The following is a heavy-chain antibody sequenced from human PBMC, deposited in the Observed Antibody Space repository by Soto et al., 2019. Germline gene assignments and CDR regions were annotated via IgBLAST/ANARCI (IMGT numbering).Heavy chain of an antibody. CDR1: GFTFSSYA. CDR2: ISYDGSNK. V-gene: IGHV3-30-3*01. CDR3: AREVLAVAGSFQH. J-gene: IGHJ1*01. Sequence: GGSLRLSCAASGFTFSSYAMHWVRQAPGKGLEWVAVISYDGSNKYYADSVKGRFTISRDNSKNTLYLQMNSLRAEDTAVYYCAREVLAVAGSFQHWGQGTLVTVSS. D-gene: IGHD6-19*01.